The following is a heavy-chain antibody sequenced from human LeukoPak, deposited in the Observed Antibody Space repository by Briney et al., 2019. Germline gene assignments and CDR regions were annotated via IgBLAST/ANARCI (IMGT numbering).Heavy chain of an antibody. Sequence: GESLKISCKSSGYSFTTNWIGWVRQMPGKGLEWMGIIYPGDSDTRYSPSFQGQVTISTDKSISTAYLQWSSLKASDTAMYYCARDDSSGYDYWGQGTLVTVSS. D-gene: IGHD3-22*01. J-gene: IGHJ4*02. CDR1: GYSFTTNW. V-gene: IGHV5-51*01. CDR2: IYPGDSDT. CDR3: ARDDSSGYDY.